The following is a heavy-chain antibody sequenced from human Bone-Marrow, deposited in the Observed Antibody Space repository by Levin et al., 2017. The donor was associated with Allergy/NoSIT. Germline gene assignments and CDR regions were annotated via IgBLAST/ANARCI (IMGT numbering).Heavy chain of an antibody. CDR3: ARIYSSGLPDY. V-gene: IGHV1-69*13. Sequence: ASVKVSCKASGGTFSHYPINWVRQAPGQGLEWMGGIIPIFGTTKYAQKFQGRVTVTADESTGTAYMELSSLRSEDTAMYYCARIYSSGLPDYWGQGTLVTVSS. CDR1: GGTFSHYP. J-gene: IGHJ4*02. CDR2: IIPIFGTT. D-gene: IGHD6-25*01.